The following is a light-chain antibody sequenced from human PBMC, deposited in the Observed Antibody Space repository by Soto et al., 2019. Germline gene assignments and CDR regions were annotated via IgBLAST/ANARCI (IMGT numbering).Light chain of an antibody. Sequence: QSALTQPASVSGSPGQSITISCTGTSRDVGGYNYVSWYQHHPGKAPKLMIYDVSDRPSGVSNRFSGSKSGNTASLTISGLQDEDEADYYCSSYTSSSTLYVFGTGTKLTVL. J-gene: IGLJ1*01. CDR3: SSYTSSSTLYV. CDR2: DVS. V-gene: IGLV2-14*03. CDR1: SRDVGGYNY.